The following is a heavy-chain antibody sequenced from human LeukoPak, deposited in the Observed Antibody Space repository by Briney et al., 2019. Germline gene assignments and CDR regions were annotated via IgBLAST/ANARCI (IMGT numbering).Heavy chain of an antibody. V-gene: IGHV1-8*01. CDR2: MNPNIGNT. D-gene: IGHD1-26*01. CDR3: AREFIVGAPTISEYYYYYGMDV. Sequence: GASVKVSCKASGYTFTSYDINWVRQATGEGLEWMGWMNPNIGNTGYAQKFQGRVTMTKNTSISTAYMELSSLTSEGAAVYYCAREFIVGAPTISEYYYYYGMDVWGQGATVTVSS. J-gene: IGHJ6*02. CDR1: GYTFTSYD.